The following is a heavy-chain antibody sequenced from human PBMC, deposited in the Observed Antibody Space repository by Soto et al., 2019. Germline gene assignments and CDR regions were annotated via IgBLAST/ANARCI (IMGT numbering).Heavy chain of an antibody. CDR2: ISSSSDTV. V-gene: IGHV3-48*01. D-gene: IGHD1-1*01. CDR3: ARTPERPVHWVDP. CDR1: GFTFSTYG. J-gene: IGHJ5*02. Sequence: EVQLVESGGGLVQPGGSLRLSCAASGFTFSTYGMNWVRQAPGKGLEWVSYISSSSDTVYYADSVEGRFTISRGHAKNSLYLPIDRLGAEGTAIYYCARTPERPVHWVDPWGQGTLVTVSS.